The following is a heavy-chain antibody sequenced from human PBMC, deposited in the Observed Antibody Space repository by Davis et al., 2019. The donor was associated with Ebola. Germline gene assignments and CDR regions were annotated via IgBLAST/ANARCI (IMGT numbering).Heavy chain of an antibody. Sequence: MPSETLSLTCTVSGGSISSGGYYWSWIRQHPGKGLEWIGYIYYSGSTNYNPSLKSRVTISVDTSKNQFSLKLSSVTAADTAVYYCARRGYSYGYFVTYYFDYWGQGTLVTVSS. CDR3: ARRGYSYGYFVTYYFDY. J-gene: IGHJ4*02. CDR2: IYYSGST. D-gene: IGHD5-18*01. CDR1: GGSISSGGYY. V-gene: IGHV4-61*08.